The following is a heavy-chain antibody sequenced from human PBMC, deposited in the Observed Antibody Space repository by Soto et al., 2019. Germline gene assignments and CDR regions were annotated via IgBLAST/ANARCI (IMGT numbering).Heavy chain of an antibody. J-gene: IGHJ4*02. V-gene: IGHV4-39*01. Sequence: PSETLSITCSVSGDSITTNGYYWGWIRQPPVKGLQWIGNVYSTGSTFSHPSLTSRVFISVDTSKNKFSLRLTSVTAADTAVYYCARSHYTYGLLIDYWGPGIMVTVSS. CDR2: VYSTGST. D-gene: IGHD2-8*01. CDR3: ARSHYTYGLLIDY. CDR1: GDSITTNGYY.